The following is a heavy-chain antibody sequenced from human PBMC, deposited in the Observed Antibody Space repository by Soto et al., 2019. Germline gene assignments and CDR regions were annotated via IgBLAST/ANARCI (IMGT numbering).Heavy chain of an antibody. CDR3: ARQVVVATDIGIPPDDFDT. CDR2: IDPGDSSS. D-gene: IGHD2-21*02. V-gene: IGHV5-10-1*01. Sequence: GESLKISCKGSGYRFTSYWISWVRQMPGKGLEWMGRIDPGDSSSNYSPSFQGHVTISADKSIRTAFLQWSSLKASDTAMYYCARQVVVATDIGIPPDDFDTWGQGTMVTV. CDR1: GYRFTSYW. J-gene: IGHJ3*02.